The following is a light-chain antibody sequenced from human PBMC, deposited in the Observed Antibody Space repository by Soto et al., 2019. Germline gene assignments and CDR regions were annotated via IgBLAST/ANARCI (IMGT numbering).Light chain of an antibody. V-gene: IGKV3-20*01. CDR2: GAS. J-gene: IGKJ1*01. CDR3: QQYGSSPAT. Sequence: EIVLTQSPGTLSLSPGERATLSCRASQSVSSSYLAWYQQKPGQAPRLLIYGASSRATGIPDRFSGSGSGTDFTLTISRLEPEDFAVYHRQQYGSSPATFGQGPNVDIK. CDR1: QSVSSSY.